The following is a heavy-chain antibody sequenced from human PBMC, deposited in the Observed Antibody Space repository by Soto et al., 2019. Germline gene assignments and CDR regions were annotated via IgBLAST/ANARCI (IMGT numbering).Heavy chain of an antibody. V-gene: IGHV4-38-2*02. CDR2: IYHSGST. CDR3: ARDKVVRGFDYYYGTDV. D-gene: IGHD3-10*01. J-gene: IGHJ6*02. Sequence: SETLSLTCAVSGYSISSGYYWGWIRQPPGKGLEWIGSIYHSGSTYYNPSLKSRVTISVDTSKNQFSLKLSSVTAADTAVYYCARDKVVRGFDYYYGTDVSGQGTTVTV. CDR1: GYSISSGYY.